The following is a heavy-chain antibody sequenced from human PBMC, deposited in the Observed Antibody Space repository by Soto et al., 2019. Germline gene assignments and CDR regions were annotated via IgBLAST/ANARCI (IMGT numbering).Heavy chain of an antibody. D-gene: IGHD3-22*01. CDR2: IYTSGST. Sequence: KPSETLSLTCTASGGSISSYYWSWIRQPAGKGLEWIGRIYTSGSTNYNPSLKSRVTMSVDTSKNQFSLKLSSVTAADTAVYYCARYNYDSSGYTDVTNWFDPWGQGTLVTVSS. J-gene: IGHJ5*02. V-gene: IGHV4-4*07. CDR1: GGSISSYY. CDR3: ARYNYDSSGYTDVTNWFDP.